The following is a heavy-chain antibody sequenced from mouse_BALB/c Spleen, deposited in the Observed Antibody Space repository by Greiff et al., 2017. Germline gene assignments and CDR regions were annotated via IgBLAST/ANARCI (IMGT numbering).Heavy chain of an antibody. CDR1: GYSITSDYA. J-gene: IGHJ4*01. CDR3: ASKDYDVYYAMDY. D-gene: IGHD1-1*01. V-gene: IGHV3-2*02. Sequence: EVKLMESGPGLVKPSQSLSLTCTVTGYSITSDYAWNWIRQFPGNKLEWMGYISYSGSTSYNPSLKSRISITRDTSKNQFFLQLNSVTTEDTATYYCASKDYDVYYAMDYWGQGTSVTVSS. CDR2: ISYSGST.